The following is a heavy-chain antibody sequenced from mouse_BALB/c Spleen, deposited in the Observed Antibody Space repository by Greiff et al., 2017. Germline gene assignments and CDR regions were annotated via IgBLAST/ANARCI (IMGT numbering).Heavy chain of an antibody. J-gene: IGHJ4*01. Sequence: VQLQQSGAELVKPGASVKLSCTASGFNIKDTYMHWVEQRPEQGLEWIGRIDPANGNTKYDPKFQGKATITADTSSNTAYLQLSSLTSEDTAVYYCAGYDYDGAMDYWGQGTSVTVSS. CDR3: AGYDYDGAMDY. CDR2: IDPANGNT. D-gene: IGHD2-4*01. V-gene: IGHV14-3*02. CDR1: GFNIKDTY.